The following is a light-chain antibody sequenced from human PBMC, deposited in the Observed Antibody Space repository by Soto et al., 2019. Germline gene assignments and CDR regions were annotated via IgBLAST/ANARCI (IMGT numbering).Light chain of an antibody. CDR3: QQYGNSPRT. V-gene: IGKV3-20*01. CDR1: QSVSSSY. CDR2: GAS. J-gene: IGKJ1*01. Sequence: EIVLTQSPGTLSLSPGERTTLSCRASQSVSSSYLAWYQQKPGQAPRLLIYGASSRATGIPDRFSGSGSGTYFTLTISSLEPEDFAVYYCQQYGNSPRTFGQGTKV.